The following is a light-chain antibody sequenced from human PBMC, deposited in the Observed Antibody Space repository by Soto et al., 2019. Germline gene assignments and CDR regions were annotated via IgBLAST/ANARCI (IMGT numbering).Light chain of an antibody. J-gene: IGKJ4*01. CDR2: DAS. CDR3: QQYDDLPLT. CDR1: QNISNF. V-gene: IGKV1-33*01. Sequence: DIQMTQSPSSLSASIGDRVTITCQASQNISNFLNWYQHKLGKAPNQLIYDASNLEAEVPSSFSGSGSGTEFTFTISSLQPEDIGTYFCQQYDDLPLTFGGGTKVEI.